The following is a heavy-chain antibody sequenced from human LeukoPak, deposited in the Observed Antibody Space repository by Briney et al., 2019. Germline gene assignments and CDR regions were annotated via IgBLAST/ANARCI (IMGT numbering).Heavy chain of an antibody. CDR2: ISSSNSYT. J-gene: IGHJ4*02. CDR3: AREGIVVLPYYFDY. D-gene: IGHD3-10*01. CDR1: GFTFNTYS. Sequence: GGSLRLSCAASGFTFNTYSMNWVRQAPGKGLEWVSSISSSNSYTYYADSVKGRFTISRDNAKNSLSLQMNNLRADDTAVYYCAREGIVVLPYYFDYWGQGSLVTVSS. V-gene: IGHV3-21*01.